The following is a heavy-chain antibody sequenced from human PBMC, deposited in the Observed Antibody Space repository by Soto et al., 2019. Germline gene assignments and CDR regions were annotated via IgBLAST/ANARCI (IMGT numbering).Heavy chain of an antibody. D-gene: IGHD5-12*01. CDR2: IYWNDDK. CDR3: ADRNMDMATIEYFQH. CDR1: GVSLNAICVA. Sequence: SRAAFVDPAPSVTVTSPFSGVSLNAICVAVXXIRQPXGKAMEWLALIYWNDDKRNSPSLKSGITITKDTSKNQVVLTMTNMDPVDTATSSCADRNMDMATIEYFQHWGQCTLLPLSS. V-gene: IGHV2-5*01. J-gene: IGHJ1*01.